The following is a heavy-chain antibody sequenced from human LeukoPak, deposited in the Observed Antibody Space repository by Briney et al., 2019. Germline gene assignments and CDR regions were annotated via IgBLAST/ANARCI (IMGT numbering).Heavy chain of an antibody. V-gene: IGHV4-4*07. CDR3: ARRSSSWYTRDV. CDR1: GGSISSYY. CDR2: IYTSGST. J-gene: IGHJ6*04. Sequence: SETLSLTCTVPGGSISSYYWSWIRQPAGKGLEWIGRIYTSGSTTYNPSLKSRVTMSVDTSKNQFSLKLSSVTAADTAVYYCARRSSSWYTRDVWGKGTTVTISS. D-gene: IGHD6-13*01.